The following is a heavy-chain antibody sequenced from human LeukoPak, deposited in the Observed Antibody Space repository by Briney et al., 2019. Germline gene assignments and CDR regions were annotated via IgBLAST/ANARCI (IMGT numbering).Heavy chain of an antibody. CDR3: ARISSSWSSCDY. CDR1: GYTFTHYA. D-gene: IGHD6-13*01. Sequence: ASVKVSCKASGYTFTHYALHWVRQAPGQRLEWMGWINAGNGDTKYSQKFEARVTMTRDTSATTVYMELSSLRSEDTAAYYCARISSSWSSCDYWGQGTLVTVSS. V-gene: IGHV1-3*01. J-gene: IGHJ4*02. CDR2: INAGNGDT.